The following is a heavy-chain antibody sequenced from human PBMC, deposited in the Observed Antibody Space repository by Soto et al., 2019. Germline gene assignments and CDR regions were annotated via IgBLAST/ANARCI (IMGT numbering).Heavy chain of an antibody. CDR2: ITTDFNA. V-gene: IGHV3-11*01. D-gene: IGHD3-10*01. CDR3: ARTDGAGSWGHFDY. CDR1: GLIFSASY. Sequence: QVQLVESGGGLVKPGGSLRLSCAASGLIFSASYMSWIRQAPGKGPEWVAYITTDFNAFYADSVRGRFTVSRDNAKNSLYFQMNSLRTEDTAMYYCARTDGAGSWGHFDYWGQGVLVSVSS. J-gene: IGHJ4*02.